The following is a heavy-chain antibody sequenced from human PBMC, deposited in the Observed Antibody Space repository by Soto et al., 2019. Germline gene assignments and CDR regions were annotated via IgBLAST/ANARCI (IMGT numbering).Heavy chain of an antibody. D-gene: IGHD4-17*01. CDR3: AKGGHDYGDYLDY. V-gene: IGHV3-9*01. CDR2: ISWNSGSI. CDR1: GFAFDDYA. J-gene: IGHJ4*02. Sequence: EVQLVESGGGLVQPGRSLRLSCAASGFAFDDYAMHWVRQAPGKGLEWVSGISWNSGSIGYADSVKGRFTISRDNAKNSLYLQMNSLRAEDTALYYCAKGGHDYGDYLDYWGQGTLVTVSS.